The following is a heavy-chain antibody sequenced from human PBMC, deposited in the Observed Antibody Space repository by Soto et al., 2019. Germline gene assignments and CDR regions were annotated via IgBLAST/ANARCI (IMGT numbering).Heavy chain of an antibody. V-gene: IGHV5-51*01. J-gene: IGHJ4*02. CDR2: IYPGDFDT. D-gene: IGHD6-19*01. CDR3: ARSRDSSSSYYFDF. Sequence: GESLKISCHGSGYTFGSYWICWVRQMPGKGLEWMGIIYPGDFDTRYSPSFQGQVTISADESVSTAYLQWSSLKDSDTGMYYCARSRDSSSSYYFDFWGQGTLVTVSS. CDR1: GYTFGSYW.